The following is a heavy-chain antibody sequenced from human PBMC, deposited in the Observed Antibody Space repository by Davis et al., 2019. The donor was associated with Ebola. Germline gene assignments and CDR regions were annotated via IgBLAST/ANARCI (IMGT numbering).Heavy chain of an antibody. V-gene: IGHV1-18*01. D-gene: IGHD2-15*01. CDR3: ARGGYCSGGSCQRFDY. J-gene: IGHJ4*02. Sequence: ASVKVSCKASGYTFTSYGISWVRQAHGQGLEWMGWISAYNGNTNYAQKLQGRVTMTTDTSTSTAYMELRSLRSDDTAGYYCARGGYCSGGSCQRFDYWGQGTLVTVSS. CDR2: ISAYNGNT. CDR1: GYTFTSYG.